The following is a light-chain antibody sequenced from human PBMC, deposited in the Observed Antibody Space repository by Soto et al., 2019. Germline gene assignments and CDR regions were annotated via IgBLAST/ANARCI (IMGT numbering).Light chain of an antibody. Sequence: DIQMTQSPSSLSASVVARATITCGASQSIRNYLNWYQQKPGKAPNLLIYAASSLQSGVPSRFSGSGSGTDFTLTISSLQPEDFATYYCQQSYSSPLTFGGGTKVDIK. CDR3: QQSYSSPLT. J-gene: IGKJ4*01. CDR2: AAS. CDR1: QSIRNY. V-gene: IGKV1-39*01.